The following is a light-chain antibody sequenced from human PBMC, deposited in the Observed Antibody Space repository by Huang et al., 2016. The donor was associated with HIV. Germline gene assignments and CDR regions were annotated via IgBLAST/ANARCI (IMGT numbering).Light chain of an antibody. Sequence: EIVMTQSPATLSVSPGERATLSCRASQSVSNNLAWYQQRPGQAPRLLMYGASTRATGVPARFSGSGSGTEFTLTISSLQSEDFAVYYCQQYNNWPPDTFGQGTKLEIK. CDR1: QSVSNN. J-gene: IGKJ2*01. V-gene: IGKV3-15*01. CDR3: QQYNNWPPDT. CDR2: GAS.